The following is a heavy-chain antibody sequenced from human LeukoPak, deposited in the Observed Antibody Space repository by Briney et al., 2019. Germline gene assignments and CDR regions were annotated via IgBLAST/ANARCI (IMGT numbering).Heavy chain of an antibody. CDR1: GGSISSYY. CDR2: IHDSGST. J-gene: IGHJ6*03. CDR3: ARVGSYCMDV. Sequence: SETLPLTCTVSGGSISSYYWSWIRQPPGKALEWIGYIHDSGSTNYNPSLKSRVTISVDTSKNQFSLKLSSVTAADTAVYYCARVGSYCMDVWGKGSTVTVCS. V-gene: IGHV4-59*01. D-gene: IGHD1-26*01.